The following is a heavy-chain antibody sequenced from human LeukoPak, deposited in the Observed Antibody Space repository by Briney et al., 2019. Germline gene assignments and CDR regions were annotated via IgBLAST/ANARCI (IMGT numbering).Heavy chain of an antibody. J-gene: IGHJ6*03. D-gene: IGHD3-3*01. CDR3: ARDPASGYYDFWGGYYTYMDV. Sequence: ASVKVSCKASGYTFTGYYMHWVRQAPGQGLEWMGWINPNSGGTNYAQKFQGRVTMTRDTSISTAYMELSRLRSDDTAVYYCARDPASGYYDFWGGYYTYMDVWGKGTTVTVSS. CDR2: INPNSGGT. CDR1: GYTFTGYY. V-gene: IGHV1-2*02.